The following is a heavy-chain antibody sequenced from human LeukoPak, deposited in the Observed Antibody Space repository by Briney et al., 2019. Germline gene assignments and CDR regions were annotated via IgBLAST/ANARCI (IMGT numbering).Heavy chain of an antibody. Sequence: ASVKVSCKASEYTFSDSGYYIHWVRQAPGQGLEWMGWMNCNSGGPNYAQKFRGRVTMTRDTSISTAYMELSSLKSDDTAVFYCAINKVGSSADYWGQGTLVTVST. CDR1: EYTFSDSGYY. J-gene: IGHJ4*02. D-gene: IGHD3-10*01. CDR2: MNCNSGGP. V-gene: IGHV1-2*02. CDR3: AINKVGSSADY.